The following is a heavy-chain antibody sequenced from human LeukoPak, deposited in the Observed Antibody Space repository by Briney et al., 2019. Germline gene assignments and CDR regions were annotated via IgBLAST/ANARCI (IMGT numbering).Heavy chain of an antibody. V-gene: IGHV4-34*01. CDR1: GASFSGYY. J-gene: IGHJ5*02. CDR2: INHSGST. Sequence: SETLSLTCAVYGASFSGYYRSWIRQPPGKGLEWIGEINHSGSTNYNPSLKSRVTISVDTSKNQFSLKLSSVTAADTAVYYCARGYYDSSGLQGFDPWGQGTLVTVSS. D-gene: IGHD3-22*01. CDR3: ARGYYDSSGLQGFDP.